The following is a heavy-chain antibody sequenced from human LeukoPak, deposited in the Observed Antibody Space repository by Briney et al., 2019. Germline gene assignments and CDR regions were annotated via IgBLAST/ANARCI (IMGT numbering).Heavy chain of an antibody. J-gene: IGHJ4*02. CDR2: IYPGDSDT. Sequence: GASLKISCKGFGYSFTSYCIGWVRQMPGKGLGWMGIIYPGDSDTRYSPSFQGQVTISADKSISTAYLQWSSLKALDTAMYYCARPSIYGYYFDHWGQGTQVAHSS. CDR1: GYSFTSYC. CDR3: ARPSIYGYYFDH. D-gene: IGHD2/OR15-2a*01. V-gene: IGHV5-51*01.